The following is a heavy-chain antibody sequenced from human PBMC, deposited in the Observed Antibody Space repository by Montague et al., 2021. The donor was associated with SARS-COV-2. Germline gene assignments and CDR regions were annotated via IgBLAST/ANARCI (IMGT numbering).Heavy chain of an antibody. CDR2: INHSGST. Sequence: SETLSLTCAVYGVSFSGYYWSWIRQPPGKGLEWIGEINHSGSTNYNPSLKSRVTISVDTSKNQFSLKLSSVTAADTAVYYCARATVPRSITLVGVIISDHVFDFWGQGTMVTVSS. CDR3: ARATVPRSITLVGVIISDHVFDF. J-gene: IGHJ3*01. V-gene: IGHV4-34*01. CDR1: GVSFSGYY. D-gene: IGHD3-3*01.